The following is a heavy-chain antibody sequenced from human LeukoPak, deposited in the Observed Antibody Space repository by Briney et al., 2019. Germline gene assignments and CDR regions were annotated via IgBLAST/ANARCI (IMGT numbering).Heavy chain of an antibody. CDR3: AKGEFSIAARPGVDY. CDR2: ISGSGGST. CDR1: GFTFSSYA. Sequence: HPGGSLRLSCAASGFTFSSYAMSWVRQTPGKGLEWVSAISGSGGSTYYADSVKGRFTISRDNSKNTLYLQMNSLRAEDTAVYYCAKGEFSIAARPGVDYWGQGTLVTVSS. J-gene: IGHJ4*02. D-gene: IGHD6-6*01. V-gene: IGHV3-23*01.